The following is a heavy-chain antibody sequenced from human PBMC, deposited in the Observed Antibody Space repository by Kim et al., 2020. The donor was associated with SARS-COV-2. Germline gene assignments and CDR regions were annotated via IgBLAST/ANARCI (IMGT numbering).Heavy chain of an antibody. J-gene: IGHJ4*02. CDR3: ARDRGAAAGDY. V-gene: IGHV3-21*01. D-gene: IGHD6-13*01. Sequence: DNANSGRGRYTISRDNAKKSLYLQMNSLRAEDRGVYYCARDRGAAAGDYWGQGTLVTVSS.